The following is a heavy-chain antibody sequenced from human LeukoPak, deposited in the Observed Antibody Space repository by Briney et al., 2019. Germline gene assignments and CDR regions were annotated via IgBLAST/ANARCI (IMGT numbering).Heavy chain of an antibody. CDR1: GFTFGDYA. D-gene: IGHD2-21*01. CDR2: IRSNRYDGTT. CDR3: SAYPLGKGYAFNI. Sequence: GGSLRLSCAASGFTFGDYAMGWVRQAPGKGLEWVGFIRSNRYDGTTEYAASVKGRFTISRDDSKSIAYLQMNSLKTEDTAVYYCSAYPLGKGYAFNIWGQGTMVTVFS. V-gene: IGHV3-49*04. J-gene: IGHJ3*02.